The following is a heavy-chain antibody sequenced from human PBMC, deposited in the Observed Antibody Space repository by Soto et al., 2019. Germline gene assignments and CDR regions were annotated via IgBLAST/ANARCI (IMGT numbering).Heavy chain of an antibody. CDR2: ISGSGGST. V-gene: IGHV3-23*01. J-gene: IGHJ3*02. CDR1: GFTFSSYA. Sequence: EVQLLESGGGFVQPGGSLRLSCAASGFTFSSYAMSWVRQAPGKGLEWVSAISGSGGSTYYADSVKGRFTISRDNSKNTIYLQRISLRAEDTAVYYCATVLPAVVVVVAATTDAFDIWGQGTMVTVSS. CDR3: ATVLPAVVVVVAATTDAFDI. D-gene: IGHD2-15*01.